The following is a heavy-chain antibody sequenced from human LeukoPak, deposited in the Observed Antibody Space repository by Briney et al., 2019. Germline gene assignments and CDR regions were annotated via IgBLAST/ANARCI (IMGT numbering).Heavy chain of an antibody. CDR1: GVSISSYY. D-gene: IGHD5-18*01. V-gene: IGHV4-59*01. CDR3: ARIVPYNYGYVDY. Sequence: KPSETLSLTCTVSGVSISSYYWSWIRQPPGKGLEWIGYIYYSGSTNYNPSLRSRVNISVDTSKNQLSLKLSSVTAADTAVYYCARIVPYNYGYVDYWGQGTLVTVSS. CDR2: IYYSGST. J-gene: IGHJ4*02.